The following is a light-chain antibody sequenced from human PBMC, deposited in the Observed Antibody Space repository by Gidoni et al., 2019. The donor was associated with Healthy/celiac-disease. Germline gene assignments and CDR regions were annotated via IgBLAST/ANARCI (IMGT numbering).Light chain of an antibody. CDR1: QSISSY. CDR3: QQSYSTPFT. J-gene: IGKJ4*01. Sequence: DIQITQSPSSLSASVGDRVTITFRASQSISSYLNWYQQKPGKAPKLLIYAASSLQSGVPSRFSGSGSGTDFTLTISSLQPEDFATYYCQQSYSTPFTFGGGTKVEIK. CDR2: AAS. V-gene: IGKV1-39*01.